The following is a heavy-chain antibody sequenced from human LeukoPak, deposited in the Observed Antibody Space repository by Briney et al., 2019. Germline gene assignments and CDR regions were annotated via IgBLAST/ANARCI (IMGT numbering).Heavy chain of an antibody. D-gene: IGHD4-17*01. CDR1: GGSISSYY. Sequence: SETLSLIRTVYGGSISSYYWRWIRQPPGKGLEWIGYIYYSGSTNYNPSIKSRDSISIDTSKNQFSLKLSSVTAADTAVYYCARDRDGDYVFDYWGQGTLVTVSS. V-gene: IGHV4-59*01. CDR3: ARDRDGDYVFDY. J-gene: IGHJ4*02. CDR2: IYYSGST.